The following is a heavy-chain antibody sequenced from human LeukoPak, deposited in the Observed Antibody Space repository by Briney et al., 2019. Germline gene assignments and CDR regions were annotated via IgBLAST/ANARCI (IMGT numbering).Heavy chain of an antibody. V-gene: IGHV4-34*01. CDR2: INHSGST. J-gene: IGHJ4*02. D-gene: IGHD6-13*01. CDR3: ARGYSSSCGYFDY. CDR1: GGSFSGYY. Sequence: PSETLSLTCAVYGGSFSGYYWSWIRQPPGKGLEWIGEINHSGSTNYNPSLKSRVTISVDTSKNQFSLKLSSVTAADTAVYYCARGYSSSCGYFDYWGQGTLVTVSS.